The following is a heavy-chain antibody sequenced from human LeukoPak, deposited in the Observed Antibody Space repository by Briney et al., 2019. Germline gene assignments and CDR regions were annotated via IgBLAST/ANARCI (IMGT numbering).Heavy chain of an antibody. V-gene: IGHV3-7*01. CDR2: IKQDGSEK. CDR3: ARVGDGWVYYYYMDV. J-gene: IGHJ6*03. D-gene: IGHD3-16*01. CDR1: GFNFSSYW. Sequence: PGGSLRLSCAASGFNFSSYWMSWVRQAPGKGLEWVANIKQDGSEKYYVDSVKGRFTISRDNAKNSLYLQMNSLRAEDTAVYYCARVGDGWVYYYYMDVWGKGTTVTVSS.